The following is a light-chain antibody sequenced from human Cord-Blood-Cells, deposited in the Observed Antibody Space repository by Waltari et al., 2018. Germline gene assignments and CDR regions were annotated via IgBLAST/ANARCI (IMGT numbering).Light chain of an antibody. J-gene: IGKJ5*01. CDR2: AAS. Sequence: DIQMTQSPSSLSASVGDRVTITCRASQSISSYLNWYQQKPGKAPKLLIYAASSLQSGVPSRFSGSGSGTDCTLTISSLQPEDFATYYCQQSYSTHITFGQGTRLEIK. CDR1: QSISSY. CDR3: QQSYSTHIT. V-gene: IGKV1-39*01.